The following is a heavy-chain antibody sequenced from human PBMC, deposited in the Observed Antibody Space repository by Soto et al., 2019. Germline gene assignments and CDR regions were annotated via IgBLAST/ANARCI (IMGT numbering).Heavy chain of an antibody. D-gene: IGHD3-22*01. CDR2: IYPGDSDT. V-gene: IGHV5-51*01. Sequence: GESLKISCKGSRYSFTSYWIGWVRQMPGKGLEWMGIIYPGDSDTRYSPSFQGQVTISADKSISTAYLQWSSLKASDTAMYYCARHVTGYYYDSSGYYPNLDYWGQGTLVTVSS. J-gene: IGHJ4*02. CDR3: ARHVTGYYYDSSGYYPNLDY. CDR1: RYSFTSYW.